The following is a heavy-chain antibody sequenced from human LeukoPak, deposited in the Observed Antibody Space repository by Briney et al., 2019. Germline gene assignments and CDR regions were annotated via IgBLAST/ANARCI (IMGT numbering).Heavy chain of an antibody. J-gene: IGHJ4*02. CDR3: ARLYRDVTTFDY. V-gene: IGHV3-7*01. D-gene: IGHD4-17*01. CDR1: GFTLSTSW. CDR2: INQDGSLK. Sequence: GGSLRLSCTASGFTLSTSWMSWVRQAPGRGLEWVASINQDGSLKHYVNSVKGRFTISRDNVQNSLYLQMNSLRAEDTAVYYCARLYRDVTTFDYWGQGTLVTVSS.